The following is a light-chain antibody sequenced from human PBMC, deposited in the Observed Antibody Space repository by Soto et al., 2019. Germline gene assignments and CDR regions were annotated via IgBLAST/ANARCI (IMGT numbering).Light chain of an antibody. Sequence: QSALTQPRSVSGSPGQSVTISCTGTNSDVGGYNSVSWYQQHPGTAPQLIIYDVSKRAAGVPDRFSASKSGNTAALTISRLQAEDESYYYCRSYGVSCIYVFGAGTKVTVL. CDR2: DVS. J-gene: IGLJ1*01. V-gene: IGLV2-11*01. CDR3: RSYGVSCIYV. CDR1: NSDVGGYNS.